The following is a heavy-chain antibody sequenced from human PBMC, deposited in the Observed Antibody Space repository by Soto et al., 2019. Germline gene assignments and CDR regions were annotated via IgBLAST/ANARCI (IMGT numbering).Heavy chain of an antibody. V-gene: IGHV1-69*06. CDR3: ATAPYYYGSGSYPMDV. Sequence: SVKVSCKASGGTFSSYAISWVLQAPGQGLEWMGGIIPIFGTANYAQKFQGRVTITADKSTSTAYMELSSLRSEDTAVYYCATAPYYYGSGSYPMDVWGQGTTVTVSS. J-gene: IGHJ6*02. CDR2: IIPIFGTA. D-gene: IGHD3-10*01. CDR1: GGTFSSYA.